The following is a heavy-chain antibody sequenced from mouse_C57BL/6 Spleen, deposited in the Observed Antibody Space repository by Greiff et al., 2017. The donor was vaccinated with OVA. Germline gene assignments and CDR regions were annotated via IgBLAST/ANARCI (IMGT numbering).Heavy chain of an antibody. Sequence: QVQLQQSGAELVRPGTSVKVSCKASGYAFTNYLIEWVKQRPGQGLEWIGVINPGSGGTNYNEKFKGKATLTADKSSSTAYMQLSSLTSEDAAAYLCARRSIYPDVWGTGTTVTVSS. CDR2: INPGSGGT. CDR1: GYAFTNYL. CDR3: ARRSIYPDV. D-gene: IGHD2-1*01. J-gene: IGHJ1*03. V-gene: IGHV1-54*01.